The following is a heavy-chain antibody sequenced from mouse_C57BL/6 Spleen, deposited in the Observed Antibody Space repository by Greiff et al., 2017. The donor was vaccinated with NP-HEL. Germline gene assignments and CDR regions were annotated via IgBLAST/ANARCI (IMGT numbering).Heavy chain of an antibody. CDR3: AREDTTVDGDFDY. Sequence: VQLQQPGAELVKPGASVKLSCKASGYTFTSYWMHWVKQRPGQGLEWIGMIHPNSGSTNYNEKFKSKATLTVDKSSSTAYMQLSSLTSEDSAVYYCAREDTTVDGDFDYWGQGTTLTVSS. J-gene: IGHJ2*01. D-gene: IGHD1-1*01. CDR2: IHPNSGST. CDR1: GYTFTSYW. V-gene: IGHV1-64*01.